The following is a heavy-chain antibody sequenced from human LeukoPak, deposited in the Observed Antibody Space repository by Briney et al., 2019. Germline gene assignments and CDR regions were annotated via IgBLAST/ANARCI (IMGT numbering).Heavy chain of an antibody. Sequence: PSETLSLTCAVSGYSISSGYYWGWIRPPPGKGLEWIGIIYHSGSTYYNPSLKSRVTISVDTSKNQFSLKLRSVTAADTAVYYCARHMVGSSASSRRAFDIWGQGTMVTVSS. CDR1: GYSISSGYY. D-gene: IGHD2-21*01. CDR2: IYHSGST. J-gene: IGHJ3*02. CDR3: ARHMVGSSASSRRAFDI. V-gene: IGHV4-38-2*01.